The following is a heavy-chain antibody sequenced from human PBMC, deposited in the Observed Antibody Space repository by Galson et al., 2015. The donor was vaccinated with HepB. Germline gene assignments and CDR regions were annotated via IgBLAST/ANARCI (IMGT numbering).Heavy chain of an antibody. J-gene: IGHJ4*02. CDR1: GFPFSSYG. Sequence: SLRLSCAASGFPFSSYGLHWVRQAPGKGLEWVALIWYDGTIQYYADSVRGRFTISRDNSKNTLFLQMNSLRAEDTALYYCAKDPYLYSALAGTMAGFDYWGQGTLVTVSS. CDR2: IWYDGTIQ. CDR3: AKDPYLYSALAGTMAGFDY. D-gene: IGHD6-19*01. V-gene: IGHV3-30*02.